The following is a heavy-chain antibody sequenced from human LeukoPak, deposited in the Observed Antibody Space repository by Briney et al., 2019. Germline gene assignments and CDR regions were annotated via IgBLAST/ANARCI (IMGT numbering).Heavy chain of an antibody. Sequence: SETLSLTCTVSGGSISSYYWSWIRQPPGKGLEWIGYIYYSGSTNYNPSLKSRVTISVDTSKNQFSLKLSSVTAADTAVYYCSVMVRESAYYYYMDVWGKGTTVTVSS. CDR1: GGSISSYY. CDR2: IYYSGST. V-gene: IGHV4-59*01. J-gene: IGHJ6*03. CDR3: SVMVRESAYYYYMDV. D-gene: IGHD3-10*01.